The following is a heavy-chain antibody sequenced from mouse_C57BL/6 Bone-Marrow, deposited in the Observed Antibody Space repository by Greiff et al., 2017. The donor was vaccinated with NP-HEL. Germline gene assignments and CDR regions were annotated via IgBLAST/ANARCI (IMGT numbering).Heavy chain of an antibody. D-gene: IGHD2-5*01. Sequence: EVQLQQSGAELVRPGASVKLSCTASGFNIKDDYMHWVKQRPEQGLEWIGWIDPENGDTEYASKFQGKATITADTSSNTAYLQLSSLTSEDTAVYYCTTSIVTTFAYWGQGTLVTVSA. CDR1: GFNIKDDY. V-gene: IGHV14-4*01. CDR3: TTSIVTTFAY. CDR2: IDPENGDT. J-gene: IGHJ3*01.